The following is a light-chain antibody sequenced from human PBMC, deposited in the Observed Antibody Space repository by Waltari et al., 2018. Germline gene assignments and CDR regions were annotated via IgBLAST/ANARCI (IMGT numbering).Light chain of an antibody. V-gene: IGKV3-11*01. CDR1: QSVSSS. J-gene: IGKJ1*01. CDR3: QQRSNWPPWT. CDR2: DAS. Sequence: EIVLTQSPATLSLSPGERATLSCRASQSVSSSLAWYQQKPGQAPRLLIYDASNMATGIPARFSGSGAGTDFTLTISRLEPEDFAVYYCQQRSNWPPWTFGQGTKVEIK.